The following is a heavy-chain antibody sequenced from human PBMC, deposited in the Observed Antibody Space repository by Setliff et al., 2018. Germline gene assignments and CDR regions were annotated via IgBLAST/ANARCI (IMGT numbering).Heavy chain of an antibody. V-gene: IGHV3-21*01. CDR3: ARALGGNYFDY. Sequence: LRLSCAASGFNFRTYTMSWVRQAPGKGLEWVSYMSSSSSYIYYADSVKGRFTISRDNAKNSLYLQMNSLRVEDTAVYYCARALGGNYFDYWGPGILVTVSS. J-gene: IGHJ4*02. CDR1: GFNFRTYT. CDR2: MSSSSSYI. D-gene: IGHD2-15*01.